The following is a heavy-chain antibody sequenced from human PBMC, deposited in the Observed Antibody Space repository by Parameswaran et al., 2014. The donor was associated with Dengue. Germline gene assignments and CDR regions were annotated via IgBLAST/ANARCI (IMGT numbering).Heavy chain of an antibody. Sequence: WVRQAPGQGLEWMGWISAYNGNTNYAQKLQGRVTMTTDTSTSTAYMELRSLRSDDTAVYYCARDSPQNIVVVPAAIPVFDYWGQGTLVTVSS. CDR2: ISAYNGNT. D-gene: IGHD2-2*02. CDR3: ARDSPQNIVVVPAAIPVFDY. J-gene: IGHJ4*02. V-gene: IGHV1-18*01.